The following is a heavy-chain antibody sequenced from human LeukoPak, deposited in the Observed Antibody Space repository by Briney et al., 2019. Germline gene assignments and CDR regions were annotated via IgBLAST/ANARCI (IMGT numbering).Heavy chain of an antibody. CDR1: GFIFSSYG. CDR3: GRDGNRWQEPLAF. V-gene: IGHV3-30*03. J-gene: IGHJ4*02. CDR2: ISYDGTNK. D-gene: IGHD1-14*01. Sequence: GGSLRLSCAASGFIFSSYGMNWVHQAPGKGLEWVGIISYDGTNKDYAESVKGRFTISRDNSKLYLQMNSLRTDDTAVYYCGRDGNRWQEPLAFWGQGTLVTVSS.